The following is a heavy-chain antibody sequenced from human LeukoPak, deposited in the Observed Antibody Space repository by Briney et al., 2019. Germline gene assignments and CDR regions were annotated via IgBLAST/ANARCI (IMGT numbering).Heavy chain of an antibody. CDR1: GFTFSSHG. Sequence: GGTMRLSCAASGFTFSSHGMSWVRQAPGKGLEWVSAISGSGGSTYYADSVKGRFTISRDNSKNTLYLQMNSLRAEDTAVYYCAKRYCSSTSCYRDRYYMDVWGKGTTVTIFS. D-gene: IGHD2-2*01. V-gene: IGHV3-23*01. CDR2: ISGSGGST. J-gene: IGHJ6*03. CDR3: AKRYCSSTSCYRDRYYMDV.